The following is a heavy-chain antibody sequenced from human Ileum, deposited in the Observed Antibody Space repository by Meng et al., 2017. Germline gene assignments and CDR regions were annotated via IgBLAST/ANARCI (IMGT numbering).Heavy chain of an antibody. CDR3: ATGGDLHSTVFYPEYFRH. CDR1: GGCMGSSA. CDR2: FHTTEKI. V-gene: IGHV4-4*07. D-gene: IGHD3-10*01. J-gene: IGHJ1*01. Sequence: VKLQRWGPVLLRPSATLSPPCSGAGGCMGSSAVAGIRQPAGRGLEVLGRFHTTEKIAYDPSLRSRVTMSIGASKNQFFLRLTSVTAADTAIYYCATGGDLHSTVFYPEYFRHWGQATLVTVSS.